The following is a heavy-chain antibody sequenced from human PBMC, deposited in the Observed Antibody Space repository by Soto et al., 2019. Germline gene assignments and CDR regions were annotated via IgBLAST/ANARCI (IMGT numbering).Heavy chain of an antibody. Sequence: SVKVSCKASGGSFSSLVISWLRQAPGQGPEWMGGIKPMLGVANFAQKFQDRVTITADESTTTAYMELSSLRSEDTAVYYCARGPAQFDPWGQGTLVTVSS. D-gene: IGHD2-2*01. V-gene: IGHV1-69*10. J-gene: IGHJ5*02. CDR1: GGSFSSLV. CDR3: ARGPAQFDP. CDR2: IKPMLGVA.